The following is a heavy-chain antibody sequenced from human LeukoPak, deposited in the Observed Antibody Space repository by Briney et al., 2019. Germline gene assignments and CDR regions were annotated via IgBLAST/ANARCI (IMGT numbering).Heavy chain of an antibody. Sequence: ASVKHSCKASGGTFSSYVITWVREAPGQGLEWMGIINPSGGSTGYAQKFQGRVTMTRDMSTSTVYMELSRLRSDDTAVYYCARAYYFDYWGQGTLVTVSS. V-gene: IGHV1-46*01. CDR3: ARAYYFDY. CDR1: GGTFSSYV. CDR2: INPSGGST. J-gene: IGHJ4*02.